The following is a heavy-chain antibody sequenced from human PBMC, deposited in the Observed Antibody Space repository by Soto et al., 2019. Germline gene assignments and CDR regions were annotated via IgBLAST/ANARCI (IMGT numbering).Heavy chain of an antibody. CDR1: CDSITSTFYY. CDR2: IYNSGST. J-gene: IGHJ4*02. D-gene: IGHD1-26*01. CDR3: AKWSSWFGGSYVDY. Sequence: QLQLQESGPGLVMPSETLSLTCSVSCDSITSTFYYWGWIRQPPRKGLEWIGTIYNSGSTYYNPSIKSRVTVSVDTPKNPFSLSLYYVTAADATLYFCAKWSSWFGGSYVDYWGQGALVNVSS. V-gene: IGHV4-39*02.